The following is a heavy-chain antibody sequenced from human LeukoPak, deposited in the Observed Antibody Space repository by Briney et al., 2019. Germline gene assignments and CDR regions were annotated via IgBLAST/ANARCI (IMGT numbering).Heavy chain of an antibody. D-gene: IGHD6-13*01. CDR1: GYTFTGYY. V-gene: IGHV1-2*02. J-gene: IGHJ5*02. Sequence: GASVKVSCKASGYTFTGYYMHWVRQAPGQGLEWMGWINPNSGGTNYAQKFQGRVTMTRDTSISTAYMELSRLRSDDTAVYYCARDLAAAPGGFDPWGQGTLVTVSS. CDR2: INPNSGGT. CDR3: ARDLAAAPGGFDP.